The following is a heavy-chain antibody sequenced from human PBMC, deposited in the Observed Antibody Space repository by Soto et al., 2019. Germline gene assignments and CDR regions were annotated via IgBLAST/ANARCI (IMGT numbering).Heavy chain of an antibody. D-gene: IGHD2-15*01. CDR1: GYTFTSYD. V-gene: IGHV1-8*01. CDR2: MNPNSGNT. CDR3: ARGRICSGGSCYYYYYGMDV. Sequence: ASVKVSCKASGYTFTSYDINWVLQATGQGLEWMGWMNPNSGNTGYAQKFQGRVTMTRNTSISTAYMELSSLRSEDTAVYYCARGRICSGGSCYYYYYGMDVWGQGTTVTVSS. J-gene: IGHJ6*02.